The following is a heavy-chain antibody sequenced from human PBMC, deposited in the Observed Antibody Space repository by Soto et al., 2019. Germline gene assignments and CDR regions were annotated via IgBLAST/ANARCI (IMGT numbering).Heavy chain of an antibody. D-gene: IGHD3-10*01. J-gene: IGHJ4*02. V-gene: IGHV3-33*01. CDR3: ARDAVARGSGAFLDY. Sequence: QVQLVESGGGVVQPGRSLRLSCAASGITFSSHGMHWVRQAPGKGLEWVAIIWHDGNNKYYADSVKGRFTISRDNSKNTVDLQVNSLRVDDTAVYYCARDAVARGSGAFLDYWGQGTLVTVSS. CDR1: GITFSSHG. CDR2: IWHDGNNK.